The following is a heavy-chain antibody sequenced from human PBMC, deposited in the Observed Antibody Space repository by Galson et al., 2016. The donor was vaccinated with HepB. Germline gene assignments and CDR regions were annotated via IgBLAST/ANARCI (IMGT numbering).Heavy chain of an antibody. CDR2: IYSGGST. D-gene: IGHD3-3*01. Sequence: SLRLSCAASGFTVSSNYMSWVRQAPGKGLEWVSVIYSGGSTYYADSVKGRFTISRDNSKNTLYLQLNSLRPEDTALYFCARDLDPPEKFNFWSGYYPGDVWGQGTSVAVSS. J-gene: IGHJ6*02. CDR1: GFTVSSNY. V-gene: IGHV3-53*05. CDR3: ARDLDPPEKFNFWSGYYPGDV.